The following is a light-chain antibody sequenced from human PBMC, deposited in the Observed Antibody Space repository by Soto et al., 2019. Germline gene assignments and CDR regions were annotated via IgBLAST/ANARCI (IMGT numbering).Light chain of an antibody. Sequence: QSVLTQPRSVSGSPGQSVTISCTGTNNDVGGYNYVSWYQQHPGKAPKLMIYDVSKRPSGVPDRFSGSKSGNTASLTISGLHAEDEADYYCCSYAGTYSYVFGTGTKLTVL. CDR1: NNDVGGYNY. V-gene: IGLV2-11*01. CDR2: DVS. J-gene: IGLJ1*01. CDR3: CSYAGTYSYV.